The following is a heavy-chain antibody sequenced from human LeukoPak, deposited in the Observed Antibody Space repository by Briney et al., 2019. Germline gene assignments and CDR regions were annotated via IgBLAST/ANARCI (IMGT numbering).Heavy chain of an antibody. D-gene: IGHD3-22*01. CDR1: GFSFTSHS. CDR3: ARDVHDYDSSGYYRFDY. V-gene: IGHV3-48*04. CDR2: ISSESGTK. Sequence: GGSLRLSCVASGFSFTSHSMNWVRQAPGKGLEWVSYISSESGTKYHADSVKGRFTISRDNAKNSLYLQMNSLRAEDTAVYYCARDVHDYDSSGYYRFDYWGQGTVVTVSS. J-gene: IGHJ4*02.